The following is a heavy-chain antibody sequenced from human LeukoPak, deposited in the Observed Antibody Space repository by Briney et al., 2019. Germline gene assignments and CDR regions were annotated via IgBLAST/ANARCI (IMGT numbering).Heavy chain of an antibody. CDR2: FDPEDGET. CDR3: ATAPFYGSGSYQVY. J-gene: IGHJ4*02. Sequence: ASVKVSCKVSGYTLTELSMHWVRQAPGEGLEWMGGFDPEDGETIYAQKFQGRVTMTEDTSTDTAYMELSSLRSEDTAVYYCATAPFYGSGSYQVYWGQGTLVTVSS. D-gene: IGHD3-10*01. V-gene: IGHV1-24*01. CDR1: GYTLTELS.